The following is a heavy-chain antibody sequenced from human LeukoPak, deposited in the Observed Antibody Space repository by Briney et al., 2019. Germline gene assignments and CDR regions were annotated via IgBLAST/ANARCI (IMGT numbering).Heavy chain of an antibody. CDR3: ARGRIVMYYDSSGYRLAFDI. Sequence: ASVKVSCKASGYTFTSYDINWVRQATGRGLEWMGWMNPNSGNTGYAQKFQGRVTMTRNTSISTAYMELSSLRSEDTAVYYCARGRIVMYYDSSGYRLAFDIWGQGTMVTVSS. D-gene: IGHD3-22*01. J-gene: IGHJ3*02. CDR1: GYTFTSYD. CDR2: MNPNSGNT. V-gene: IGHV1-8*01.